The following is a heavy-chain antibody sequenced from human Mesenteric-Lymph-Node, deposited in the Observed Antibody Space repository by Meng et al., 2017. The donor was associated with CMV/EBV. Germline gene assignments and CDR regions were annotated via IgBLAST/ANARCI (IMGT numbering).Heavy chain of an antibody. J-gene: IGHJ6*02. CDR2: INPNSGGT. V-gene: IGHV1-2*02. Sequence: ASVKVSCKASGYTFTGYYMHWVRQAPGQGLEWMGWINPNSGGTNYAQKFQGRVTMTRDTSISTAYMELRSLRSDDTAVYYCARDTLLMGYCSSTSCYDYGMDVWGQGTTVTVSS. CDR3: ARDTLLMGYCSSTSCYDYGMDV. CDR1: GYTFTGYY. D-gene: IGHD2-2*01.